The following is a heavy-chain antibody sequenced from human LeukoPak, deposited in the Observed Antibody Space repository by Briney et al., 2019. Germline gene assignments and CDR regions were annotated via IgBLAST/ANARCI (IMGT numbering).Heavy chain of an antibody. Sequence: ASVKVSCKASGGTFSSYAISWVRQAPGQGLEWMGRIIPILGIANYAQKFQGRVTITADKSTSTAYMELSSLRSEDTAVYYCARGPLGFRGVITGNWFDPWGQGTLVTVSS. CDR1: GGTFSSYA. D-gene: IGHD3-10*01. CDR3: ARGPLGFRGVITGNWFDP. J-gene: IGHJ5*02. V-gene: IGHV1-69*04. CDR2: IIPILGIA.